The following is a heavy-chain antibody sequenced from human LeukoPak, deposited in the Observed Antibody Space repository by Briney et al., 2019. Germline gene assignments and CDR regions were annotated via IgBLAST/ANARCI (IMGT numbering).Heavy chain of an antibody. D-gene: IGHD1-26*01. CDR2: ISGGGDSA. CDR1: GFTFSDYA. V-gene: IGHV3-23*01. Sequence: GGSLRLSCAASGFTFSDYAMTWVRQTPGKGLEWVSVISGGGDSADYADSMKGRFTISRDNSKNTLHLQMNSLRAEDTAVYYCAKNQGSGSFALDYWGQGTLVTVSS. CDR3: AKNQGSGSFALDY. J-gene: IGHJ4*02.